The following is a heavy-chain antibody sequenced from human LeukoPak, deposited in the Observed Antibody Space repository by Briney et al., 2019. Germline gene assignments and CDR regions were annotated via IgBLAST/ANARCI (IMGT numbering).Heavy chain of an antibody. CDR1: GGSISSYY. D-gene: IGHD6-13*01. J-gene: IGHJ4*02. CDR3: ARGVYIAAAQYGY. Sequence: SETLSLTCTVSGGSISSYYWSWIRQPPGKGLEWIGYIYYSGTTNYNPSPKSRVTISVDTSKNQFSLTLSSVTAADTAVYYCARGVYIAAAQYGYWGQGTLVTVSS. CDR2: IYYSGTT. V-gene: IGHV4-59*01.